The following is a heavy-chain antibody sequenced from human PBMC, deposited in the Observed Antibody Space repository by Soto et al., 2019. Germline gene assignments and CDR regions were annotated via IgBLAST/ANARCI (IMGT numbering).Heavy chain of an antibody. D-gene: IGHD5-18*01. CDR2: INAGNGNT. CDR3: ARGLNGYLYYFDY. Sequence: ASVKVSCKTSGYTFTNFGLSWVRQAPGQRLEWMGWINAGNGNTKYSQKFQGRVTITRDTSASTAYMELSSLRSEDTAVYYCARGLNGYLYYFDYWGQGTLVTVSS. J-gene: IGHJ4*02. V-gene: IGHV1-3*01. CDR1: GYTFTNFG.